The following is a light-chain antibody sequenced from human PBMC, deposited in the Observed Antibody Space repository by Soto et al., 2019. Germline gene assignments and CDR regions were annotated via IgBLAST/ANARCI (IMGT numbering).Light chain of an antibody. CDR2: AAS. Sequence: DIHVTQSPSSLSASVGDRVTITCRASQSISSYLNWYQQKPGKAPKLLIYAASSLQSGVPSRFSGSGSGTDFTLTISSLQPEDFATYYCQQSYGTPRTFGQGTKVDIK. V-gene: IGKV1-39*01. CDR3: QQSYGTPRT. J-gene: IGKJ1*01. CDR1: QSISSY.